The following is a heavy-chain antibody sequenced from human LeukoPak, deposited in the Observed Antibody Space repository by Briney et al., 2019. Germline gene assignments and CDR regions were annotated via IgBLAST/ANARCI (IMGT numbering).Heavy chain of an antibody. Sequence: PTGGSLRLSCAASGFTFSNYVMSWVRQAPGKGLEWVSALTGSGVTYYADSVKGRFTISRDKSKNTLYLQMNSLRAEDTAVYYCAPGITGTTGYFDYRGQGTLVTVSS. V-gene: IGHV3-23*01. D-gene: IGHD1-20*01. CDR1: GFTFSNYV. CDR2: LTGSGVT. CDR3: APGITGTTGYFDY. J-gene: IGHJ4*02.